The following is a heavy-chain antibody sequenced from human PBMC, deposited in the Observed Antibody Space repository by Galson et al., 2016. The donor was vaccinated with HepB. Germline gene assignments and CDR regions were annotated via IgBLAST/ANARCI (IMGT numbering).Heavy chain of an antibody. CDR3: ATGIVVAGRMYYYYMDV. D-gene: IGHD6-19*01. CDR1: GASISGTNYY. CDR2: IYYSGST. J-gene: IGHJ6*03. Sequence: TLSLTCNVSGASISGTNYYWGWIRQPPGRGLEWIGSIYYSGSTNYNPSLESRVTISVDTSKNQLSLSLSSVTAADTAVYYCATGIVVAGRMYYYYMDVWGKGTSVTVSS. V-gene: IGHV4-39*01.